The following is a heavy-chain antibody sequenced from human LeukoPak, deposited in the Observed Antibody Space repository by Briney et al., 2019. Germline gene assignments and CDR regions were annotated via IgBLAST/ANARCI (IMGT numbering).Heavy chain of an antibody. J-gene: IGHJ4*02. CDR3: ARGGAARFDY. V-gene: IGHV3-23*01. CDR2: ISGSGGST. D-gene: IGHD5-18*01. CDR1: GFTFSSYA. Sequence: PGGSLRLSCAASGFTFSSYAMSWVRQAPGKGLGWVSAISGSGGSTYYADSVKGRFTISRDNSKNTLYLQMNSLRADDTAVYYCARGGAARFDYWGQGTLVTVSS.